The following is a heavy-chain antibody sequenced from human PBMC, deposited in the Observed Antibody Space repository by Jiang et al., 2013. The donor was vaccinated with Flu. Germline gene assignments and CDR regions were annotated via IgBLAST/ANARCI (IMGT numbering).Heavy chain of an antibody. J-gene: IGHJ4*02. CDR2: ITSSGSAV. Sequence: RLSCAASGFTFGSYSISWVRQAPGKGLEWVSYITSSGSAVYYADSVKGRFTISRDNAKNSLYLQMNSLRADDTAVYYCAREMGGSSAGVLTNWGQGTLVTVSS. CDR3: AREMGGSSAGVLTN. D-gene: IGHD3-10*01. V-gene: IGHV3-48*01. CDR1: GFTFGSYS.